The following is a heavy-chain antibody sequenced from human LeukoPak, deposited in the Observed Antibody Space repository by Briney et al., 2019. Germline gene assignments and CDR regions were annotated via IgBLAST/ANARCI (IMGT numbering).Heavy chain of an antibody. J-gene: IGHJ4*01. Sequence: SETLSLTCTASGGAIISSSFYWVWIRQPPGRGLEWIGSIYSSGSTYYNPSVNSRATISVDTSKKELSLELSSVTAADTSMYYCARLYYSDSAFDYWGQGTLVTVSS. D-gene: IGHD3-10*01. CDR3: ARLYYSDSAFDY. CDR1: GGAIISSSFY. CDR2: IYSSGST. V-gene: IGHV4-39*01.